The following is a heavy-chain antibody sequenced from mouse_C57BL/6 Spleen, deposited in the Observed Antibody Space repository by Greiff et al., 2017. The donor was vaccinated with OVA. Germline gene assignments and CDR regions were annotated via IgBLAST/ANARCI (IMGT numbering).Heavy chain of an antibody. J-gene: IGHJ2*01. V-gene: IGHV5-6*01. CDR1: GFTFSSYG. CDR3: AREVDDYDCEY. Sequence: EVQLVESGGDLVKPGGSLKLSCAASGFTFSSYGMSWVRQTPDKRLEWVATISSGGSYTYYPDSVKGRFTISRDNTKNTLYMRMSSLQSEDTAMYYCAREVDDYDCEYWGEGTTRTVSS. D-gene: IGHD2-4*01. CDR2: ISSGGSYT.